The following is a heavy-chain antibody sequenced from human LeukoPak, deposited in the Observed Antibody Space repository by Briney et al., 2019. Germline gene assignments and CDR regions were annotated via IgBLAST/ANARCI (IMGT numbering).Heavy chain of an antibody. CDR2: IAPSGGGT. CDR1: GFTFSSYG. J-gene: IGHJ4*02. CDR3: ARALLTGVPTRGYFDY. D-gene: IGHD7-27*01. Sequence: GGSPRLSCAASGFTFSSYGMSWVRQAPGKGLEWVSGIAPSGGGTDYADSVKGRFTITTDDSQRTHYMQMNRLTADDTAVDFCARALLTGVPTRGYFDYWGQGTLVTVSS. V-gene: IGHV3-23*01.